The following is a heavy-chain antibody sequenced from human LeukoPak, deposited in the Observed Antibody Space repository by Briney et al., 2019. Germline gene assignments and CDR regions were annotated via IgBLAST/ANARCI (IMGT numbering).Heavy chain of an antibody. V-gene: IGHV3-21*01. D-gene: IGHD2/OR15-2a*01. CDR1: RFTFSSYS. J-gene: IGHJ6*02. Sequence: GGSLRLSCVASRFTFSSYSMTWVRRAPGTGLEWVSSISFGGGHIFYTDSVKGRFTIFRDDSRNSLYLEMNSLRAEDTAVYFCARIVLTPPYGMDVWGQGTTVTVSS. CDR2: ISFGGGHI. CDR3: ARIVLTPPYGMDV.